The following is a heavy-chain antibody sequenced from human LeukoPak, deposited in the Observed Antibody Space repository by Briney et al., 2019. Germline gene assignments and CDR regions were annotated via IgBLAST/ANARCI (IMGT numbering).Heavy chain of an antibody. D-gene: IGHD6-13*01. Sequence: PSETLSLTCTVSGGSISSYYWSWIRQPPGKGLEWIGYIYYSGSTNYNPSLKSRVTISVDTSKNQFSLKLSSVTAADTAVYYCARVGYSSYYYYYMDVWGKGTTVTVSS. CDR1: GGSISSYY. V-gene: IGHV4-59*01. J-gene: IGHJ6*03. CDR2: IYYSGST. CDR3: ARVGYSSYYYYYMDV.